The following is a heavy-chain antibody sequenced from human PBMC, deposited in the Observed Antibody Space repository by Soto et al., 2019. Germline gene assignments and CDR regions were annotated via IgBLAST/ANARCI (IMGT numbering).Heavy chain of an antibody. CDR3: ARDRVWYYYGSGSYYYFDY. CDR1: GFTFSSYW. CDR2: IKQDGSEK. D-gene: IGHD3-10*01. V-gene: IGHV3-7*01. J-gene: IGHJ4*02. Sequence: GESLKISCAASGFTFSSYWMSWVRQAPGKGLEWVANIKQDGSEKYYVDSVKGRFTISRDNAKNSLYLQMNSLRAEDTAVYYCARDRVWYYYGSGSYYYFDYWGQGTLVTVSS.